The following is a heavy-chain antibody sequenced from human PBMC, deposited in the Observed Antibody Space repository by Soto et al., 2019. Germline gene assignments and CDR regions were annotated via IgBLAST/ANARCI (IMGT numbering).Heavy chain of an antibody. V-gene: IGHV3-33*01. CDR3: ARDPSGRGPGAFDI. Sequence: QTGGSLRLSCAASGFTFSSYGMHWVRQAPGKGLEWVAVIWYDGSNKYYADSVKGRFTISRDNSKNTLYLQMNSLRAEDTAVYYCARDPSGRGPGAFDIWGQGTMVTVSS. J-gene: IGHJ3*02. CDR2: IWYDGSNK. D-gene: IGHD5-12*01. CDR1: GFTFSSYG.